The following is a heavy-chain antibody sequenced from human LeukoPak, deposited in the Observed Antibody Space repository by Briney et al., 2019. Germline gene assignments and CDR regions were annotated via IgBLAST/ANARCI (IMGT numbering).Heavy chain of an antibody. CDR3: ARDLYGSSGDY. D-gene: IGHD3-10*01. J-gene: IGHJ4*02. V-gene: IGHV1-3*01. Sequence: ASVKVSCKASGYTFTSYAMHWVRQAPGQRLEWMGWISAGNDNTKYSQKFQGRVTITRDTSASTVYMELSSLRSEDTAVYYCARDLYGSSGDYWGQGTLVTVSS. CDR2: ISAGNDNT. CDR1: GYTFTSYA.